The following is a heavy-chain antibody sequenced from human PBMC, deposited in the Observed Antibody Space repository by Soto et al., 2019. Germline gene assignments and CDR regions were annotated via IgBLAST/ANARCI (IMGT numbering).Heavy chain of an antibody. D-gene: IGHD2-15*01. J-gene: IGHJ3*01. CDR2: ISIGSGSI. CDR1: GFIFSNYA. CDR3: VRDHRWAFDF. V-gene: IGHV3-48*02. Sequence: PGGSLRLSCAASGFIFSNYAMNWVRQAPGKGLEWVSYISIGSGSIFYADSVKGRFTISRDDARNSLFLQMKTLRDEDTAVYYCVRDHRWAFDFWGQGTMVTVSS.